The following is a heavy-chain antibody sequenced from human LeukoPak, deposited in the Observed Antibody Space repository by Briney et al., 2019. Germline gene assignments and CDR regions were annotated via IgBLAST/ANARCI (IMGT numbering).Heavy chain of an antibody. CDR3: ARRIVIAGLFDY. J-gene: IGHJ4*02. CDR1: GGSISSGGYY. Sequence: SQTLSLTCSVSGGSISSGGYYWGWIRQPPGKGLEWIGYIHQSGTTYYNPSLKSRVTISADRSKNQISLQMSSVTAADTALYYCARRIVIAGLFDYWGQGALVTVSS. V-gene: IGHV4-30-2*01. D-gene: IGHD1-26*01. CDR2: IHQSGTT.